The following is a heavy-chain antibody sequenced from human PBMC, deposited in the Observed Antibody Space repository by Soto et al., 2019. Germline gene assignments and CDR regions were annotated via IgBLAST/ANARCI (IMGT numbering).Heavy chain of an antibody. J-gene: IGHJ5*02. CDR2: ISYDGSNK. Sequence: GGSLRLSCAASGFTFSSYGMHWVRQAPGKGLEWVAVISYDGSNKYYADSVKGRFTISRDNSKNTLYLKMNSLRAEDTAVYYCARQLSVVVTPCPFDPWGQGTLVTVSS. CDR3: ARQLSVVVTPCPFDP. CDR1: GFTFSSYG. D-gene: IGHD2-15*01. V-gene: IGHV3-30*03.